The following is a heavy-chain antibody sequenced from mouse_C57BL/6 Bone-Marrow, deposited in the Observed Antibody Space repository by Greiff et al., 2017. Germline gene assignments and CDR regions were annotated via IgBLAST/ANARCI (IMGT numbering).Heavy chain of an antibody. CDR1: GYTFTSYW. V-gene: IGHV1-52*01. CDR2: IDPSDSET. J-gene: IGHJ1*03. D-gene: IGHD1-1*01. CDR3: AITTVVPYWYFDV. Sequence: QVQLQQPGAELVRPGSSVKLSCKASGYTFTSYWMHWVKQRPIQGLEWIGNIDPSDSETHYNQKFKDKATLTVDKSSSTAYMQLSSLTSEDSAVYDGAITTVVPYWYFDVWGTGTTVTVSS.